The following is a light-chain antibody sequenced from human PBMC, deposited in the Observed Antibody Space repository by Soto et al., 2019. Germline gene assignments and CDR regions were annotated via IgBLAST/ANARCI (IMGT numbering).Light chain of an antibody. V-gene: IGLV2-14*03. J-gene: IGLJ1*01. Sequence: QSVLTQPASVSGSPGHSITISCTGTSSDVGGYSYVSWYQQHPGDAPKLMIYHVTNRPSGVSDRFSGSKSGNTASLTISGLQAEDEADYYCSSYTSSTVYIFGTGTKGNRP. CDR1: SSDVGGYSY. CDR3: SSYTSSTVYI. CDR2: HVT.